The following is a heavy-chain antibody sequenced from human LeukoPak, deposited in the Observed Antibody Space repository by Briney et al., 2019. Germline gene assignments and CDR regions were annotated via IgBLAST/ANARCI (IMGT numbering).Heavy chain of an antibody. CDR2: ISYDGSNK. CDR1: GFTFSSYG. V-gene: IGHV3-30*03. Sequence: GGSLRLSCAASGFTFSSYGMHWVRQAPGKGLEWVAVISYDGSNKYYADSVKGRFTTSRDNAKNSLYLQMNSLRAEDTAVYYCAREGIGYDILTGYYRRGYFDYWGQGTLVTVSS. J-gene: IGHJ4*02. D-gene: IGHD3-9*01. CDR3: AREGIGYDILTGYYRRGYFDY.